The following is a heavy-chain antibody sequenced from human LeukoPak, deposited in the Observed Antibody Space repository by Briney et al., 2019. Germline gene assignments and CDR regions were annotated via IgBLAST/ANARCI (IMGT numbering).Heavy chain of an antibody. V-gene: IGHV4-39*07. CDR3: ARVWVVFDY. CDR2: IYYSGIT. CDR1: GDSISSRSYY. J-gene: IGHJ4*02. D-gene: IGHD1-26*01. Sequence: SETLSLTCAVSGDSISSRSYYWGWIRQPPGKGLEWNGSIYYSGITYYNPSLKSRVTISVDTYKNQFSLLLSSVTAAYTSVYYCARVWVVFDYCGQGTLVTVSS.